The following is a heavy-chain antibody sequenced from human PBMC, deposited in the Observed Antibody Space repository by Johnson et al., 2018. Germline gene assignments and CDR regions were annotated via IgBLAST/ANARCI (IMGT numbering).Heavy chain of an antibody. Sequence: QVRLQESGGGVVQPGRSLRLSCAASGFTFSSYGMHWVRPAPGKGLEGVAFIWSDARDQKYAESVKARFTISRDNSQNTLDLQMNSLRAEETAEYYFARRSIALTGNDAFDMWGQGTMVTVSS. CDR3: ARRSIALTGNDAFDM. J-gene: IGHJ3*02. D-gene: IGHD3-9*01. CDR1: GFTFSSYG. V-gene: IGHV3-33*01. CDR2: IWSDARDQ.